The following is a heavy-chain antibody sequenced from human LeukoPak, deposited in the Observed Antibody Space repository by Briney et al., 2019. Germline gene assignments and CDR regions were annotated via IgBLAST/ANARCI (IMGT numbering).Heavy chain of an antibody. CDR3: ARRSGAFDI. V-gene: IGHV3-74*03. CDR2: MSTDGSST. Sequence: GGSLRLSCGASGFTFSSYWMHWVRQAPGKGLVWVSSMSTDGSSTTYAESVRGRFTISRDNAKNTLYLQMNSLRAEDTAVYYCARRSGAFDIWGQGTMVTVSS. CDR1: GFTFSSYW. J-gene: IGHJ3*02.